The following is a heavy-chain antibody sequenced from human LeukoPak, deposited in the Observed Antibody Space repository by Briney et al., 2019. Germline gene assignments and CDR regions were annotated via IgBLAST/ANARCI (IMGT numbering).Heavy chain of an antibody. CDR1: GFTFSSYG. V-gene: IGHV3-30*02. CDR2: IRYDGSNK. J-gene: IGHJ3*02. Sequence: GGSLRLSCAASGFTFSSYGMHWVRQAPGKGLEWVAFIRYDGSNKYYADSVKGRFTISRDNPKNTLYLQMNSLRAEDTAVYYCAKDRDSSGYEDAFDIWGQGTMVTVSS. D-gene: IGHD3-22*01. CDR3: AKDRDSSGYEDAFDI.